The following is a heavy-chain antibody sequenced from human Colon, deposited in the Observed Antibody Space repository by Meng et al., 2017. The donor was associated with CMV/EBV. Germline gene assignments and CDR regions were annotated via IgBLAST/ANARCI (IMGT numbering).Heavy chain of an antibody. CDR3: VRGRYFGVIFGTAPFFDH. CDR1: GTIISDYG. J-gene: IGHJ4*02. CDR2: ISNDATIK. Sequence: GESLKISCAASGTIISDYGFYWVRQAPGKGLEWVALISNDATIKYFADSVKGRFTISRDNSNNTMFLHRSSRRPGDTAVYYCVRGRYFGVIFGTAPFFDHWGQGTLVTVSS. D-gene: IGHD3-16*01. V-gene: IGHV3-30*03.